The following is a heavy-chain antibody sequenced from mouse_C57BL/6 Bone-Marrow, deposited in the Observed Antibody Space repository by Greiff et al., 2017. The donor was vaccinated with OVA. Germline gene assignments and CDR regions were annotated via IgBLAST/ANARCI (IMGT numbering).Heavy chain of an antibody. CDR2: ISDGGSYT. J-gene: IGHJ4*01. D-gene: IGHD2-3*01. CDR3: ARVGLLRNYAMDY. CDR1: GFTFSSYA. V-gene: IGHV5-4*03. Sequence: EVKLVESGGGLVKPGGSLKLSCAASGFTFSSYAMSWVRQTPEKRLEWVATISDGGSYTYYPDNVKGRFTISRDNAKNNLYLQMSHLKSEDTAMYYCARVGLLRNYAMDYWGQGTSVTVSS.